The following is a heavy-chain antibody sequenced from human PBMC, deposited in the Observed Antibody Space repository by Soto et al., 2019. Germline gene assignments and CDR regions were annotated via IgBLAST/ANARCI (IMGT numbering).Heavy chain of an antibody. CDR3: ARDGSDYSYYGLDV. J-gene: IGHJ6*02. D-gene: IGHD4-4*01. V-gene: IGHV3-30*03. CDR2: ISNDGRNK. CDR1: GFTFRSYG. Sequence: QVQLVESGGGVVQPGGSLRVSCAASGFTFRSYGMHWIRQAPGKGLEWVTVISNDGRNKYYADSAKGRFTISRDNSKNTLYLEMNSLGAEDTAVYHCARDGSDYSYYGLDVWGQGTTVIVSS.